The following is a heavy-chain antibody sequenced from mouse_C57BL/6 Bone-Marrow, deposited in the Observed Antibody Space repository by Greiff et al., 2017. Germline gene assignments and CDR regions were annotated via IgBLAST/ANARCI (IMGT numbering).Heavy chain of an antibody. CDR1: GYTFTSHG. J-gene: IGHJ2*01. V-gene: IGHV1-81*01. CDR2: IYPRSGNT. D-gene: IGHD2-1*01. Sequence: VQLKESGAELARPGASVKLSCKASGYTFTSHGISWVKQRTGQGLEWIGEIYPRSGNTYYNEKFKGKATLTADKSSSTAYMELRSLTSEDSAVYFCARRVDGNYDYFDYWGQGTTLTVSS. CDR3: ARRVDGNYDYFDY.